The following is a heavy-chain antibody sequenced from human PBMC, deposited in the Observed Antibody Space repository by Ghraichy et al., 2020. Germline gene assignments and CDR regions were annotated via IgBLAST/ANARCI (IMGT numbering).Heavy chain of an antibody. CDR3: ARDSSGWYNLFDY. J-gene: IGHJ4*02. V-gene: IGHV3-48*01. CDR1: GFTFSSYS. CDR2: ISSSSSTI. Sequence: GESLNISCAASGFTFSSYSMNWVRQAPGKGLEWVSYISSSSSTIYYADSVKGRFTISRDNAKNSLYLQMNSLRAEDTAVYYCARDSSGWYNLFDYWGQGTLVTVSS. D-gene: IGHD6-19*01.